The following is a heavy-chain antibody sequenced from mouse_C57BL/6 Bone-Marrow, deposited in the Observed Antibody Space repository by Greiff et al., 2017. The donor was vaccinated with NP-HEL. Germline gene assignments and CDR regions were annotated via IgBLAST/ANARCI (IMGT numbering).Heavy chain of an antibody. D-gene: IGHD2-3*01. J-gene: IGHJ4*01. V-gene: IGHV1-22*01. CDR3: AKRGYDGYYDYAMDY. CDR2: INPNNGGT. CDR1: GYTFTDYN. Sequence: EVMLVESGPELVKPGASVKMSCKASGYTFTDYNMHWVKQSHGKSLEWIGYINPNNGGTSYNQKFKGKATLTVNKSSSTAYMELRSLTSEDSAVYYCAKRGYDGYYDYAMDYWGQGTSVTVSS.